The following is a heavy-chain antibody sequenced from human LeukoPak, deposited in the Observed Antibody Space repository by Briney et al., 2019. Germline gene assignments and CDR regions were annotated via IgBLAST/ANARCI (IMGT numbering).Heavy chain of an antibody. V-gene: IGHV3-9*03. Sequence: GGSLRLSCAASGFTFDDYAMHWVRQAPGKGLEWVLGISWNSGSIGYADSVKGRFTISRDNAKNSLYLQMNSLRAEDMALYYCARASRAYGISWPPDYWGQGTLVTVSS. CDR1: GFTFDDYA. D-gene: IGHD6-13*01. CDR2: ISWNSGSI. J-gene: IGHJ4*02. CDR3: ARASRAYGISWPPDY.